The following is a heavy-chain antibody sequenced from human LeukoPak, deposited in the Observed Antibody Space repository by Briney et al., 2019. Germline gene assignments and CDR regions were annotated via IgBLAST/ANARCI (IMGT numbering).Heavy chain of an antibody. CDR2: FRDKANSYAT. Sequence: PGGSLGFSWEAFGLTFRGSAFHWFRQVSGKGLEWVGGFRDKANSYATAYIASVKGRFTISRDDSKNTAYLQMSSLKTEDTAVYYCTRWDCTTTGCYPFDYWGQGTLVTVSS. J-gene: IGHJ4*02. CDR1: GLTFRGSA. V-gene: IGHV3-73*01. CDR3: TRWDCTTTGCYPFDY. D-gene: IGHD2-2*01.